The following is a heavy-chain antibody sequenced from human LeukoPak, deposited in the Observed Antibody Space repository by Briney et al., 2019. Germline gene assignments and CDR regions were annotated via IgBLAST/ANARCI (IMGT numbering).Heavy chain of an antibody. CDR3: ARDFGSSALGVY. CDR2: INPNSGGT. Sequence: VASVKVSCKASGYTFTGYYMHWMRQAPGQGLEWMGWINPNSGGTNYAQKFQGRVTMTRDTSISTAYMELSRLRSDDTAVYYCARDFGSSALGVYWGQGTLVTVSS. D-gene: IGHD2-2*01. CDR1: GYTFTGYY. V-gene: IGHV1-2*02. J-gene: IGHJ4*02.